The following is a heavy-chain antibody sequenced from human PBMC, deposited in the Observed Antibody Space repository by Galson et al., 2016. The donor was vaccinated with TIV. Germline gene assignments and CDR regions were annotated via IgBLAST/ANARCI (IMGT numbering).Heavy chain of an antibody. V-gene: IGHV5-51*01. D-gene: IGHD3-10*01. CDR2: IYAGDSDT. CDR3: ARAGGAADS. J-gene: IGHJ4*02. CDR1: GYSFSSHW. Sequence: QSGAEVKKPGESLKISCQGSGYSFSSHWIAWVRQMPGEGLEWMGVIYAGDSDTRYSPSFQGQVTISTDKSISTAYLQWSSLRASDTAMYYCARAGGAADSWGQGTLVTVSS.